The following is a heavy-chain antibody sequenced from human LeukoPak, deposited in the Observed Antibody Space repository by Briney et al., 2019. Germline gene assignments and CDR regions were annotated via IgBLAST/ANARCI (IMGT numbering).Heavy chain of an antibody. CDR3: ARAYCSSTSCSVPHFDY. Sequence: SVKVSCKASGGTFSSYAINWVRQAPGQGLEWMGGIIPIFGTANYAQKFQGRVTITADESTSTAYMELRSLRSEDTAVYYCARAYCSSTSCSVPHFDYWGQGTLVTVSS. V-gene: IGHV1-69*13. CDR1: GGTFSSYA. D-gene: IGHD2-2*01. J-gene: IGHJ4*02. CDR2: IIPIFGTA.